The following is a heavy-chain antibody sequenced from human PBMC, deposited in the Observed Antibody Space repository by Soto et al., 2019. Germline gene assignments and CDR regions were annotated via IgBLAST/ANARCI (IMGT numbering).Heavy chain of an antibody. J-gene: IGHJ1*01. D-gene: IGHD6-19*01. CDR3: ARDXGQWLVSD. CDR1: GYIFTSYG. V-gene: IGHV1-18*01. CDR2: VSTYNGNT. Sequence: QVQLVQSGAEVKKPGASVKVSCKASGYIFTSYGISWVRQAPGQGLEWVGRVSTYNGNTKYAQKLQGRVTMTTDTXAXXAXXXXXSXXXXXTAVYYCARDXGQWLVSDWGQGTLVTVSS.